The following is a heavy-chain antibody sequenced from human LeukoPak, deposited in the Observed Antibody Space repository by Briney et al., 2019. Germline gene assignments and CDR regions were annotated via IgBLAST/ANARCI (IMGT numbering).Heavy chain of an antibody. CDR1: GYTFTSYY. D-gene: IGHD2-15*01. J-gene: IGHJ4*02. CDR3: ARERGYCGARTCYHFEY. CDR2: INPSGGTT. Sequence: ASVKVSCKASGYTFTSYYMHWVRQAPGQGLEWMGIINPSGGTTTYAQKFQGRVTLTSDTSTSKVYMELRSLTSEDTAVYYCARERGYCGARTCYHFEYWGQGTLVTVSS. V-gene: IGHV1-46*01.